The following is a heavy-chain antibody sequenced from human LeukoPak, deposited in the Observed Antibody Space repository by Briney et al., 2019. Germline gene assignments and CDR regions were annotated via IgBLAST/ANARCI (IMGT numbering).Heavy chain of an antibody. J-gene: IGHJ4*02. D-gene: IGHD2-21*01. CDR3: ARRLYCGGDCYPFDY. V-gene: IGHV5-51*01. CDR1: GYSFTIYW. CDR2: IYPGDSDI. Sequence: GESLKISCKGSGYSFTIYWIAWVRQMPGKGPEWMGIIYPGDSDIRYSPSFQGQVTISADKSISTAYLQWSSLKASDTAMYYCARRLYCGGDCYPFDYWGQGTLVTVSS.